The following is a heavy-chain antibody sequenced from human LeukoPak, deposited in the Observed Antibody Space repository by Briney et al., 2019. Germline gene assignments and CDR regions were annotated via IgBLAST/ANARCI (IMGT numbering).Heavy chain of an antibody. V-gene: IGHV3-30*03. D-gene: IGHD3-10*01. Sequence: GRSLRLSCAASGFSFSTSAMHWVRQAPGKGLEWVALIAYDGSKKFFAGSVKGRFSIFRDSSKNTVYLQMNSLSTEDTAVYYCAREFGKSVYGMDVWGQGTTVTV. CDR2: IAYDGSKK. J-gene: IGHJ6*02. CDR1: GFSFSTSA. CDR3: AREFGKSVYGMDV.